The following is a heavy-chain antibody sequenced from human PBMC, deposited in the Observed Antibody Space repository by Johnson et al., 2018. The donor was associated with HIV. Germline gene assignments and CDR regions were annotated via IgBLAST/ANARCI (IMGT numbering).Heavy chain of an antibody. CDR3: ARDRGRAYYNFWSGTRSACAFDI. CDR1: GFIFRNSW. J-gene: IGHJ3*02. V-gene: IGHV3-74*01. Sequence: VQLVESGGGLVQPGGSLRLSCAASGFIFRNSWMHWVRQAPGKGLVWVSRINSAGSSTSHADSVKGRLTISRDNAKNTLYLQMNSLRAEDTAVYYCARDRGRAYYNFWSGTRSACAFDIWGQGTMVTVSS. D-gene: IGHD3-3*01. CDR2: INSAGSST.